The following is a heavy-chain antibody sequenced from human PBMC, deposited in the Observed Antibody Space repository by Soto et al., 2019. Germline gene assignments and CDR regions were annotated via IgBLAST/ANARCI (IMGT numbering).Heavy chain of an antibody. J-gene: IGHJ4*02. V-gene: IGHV4-34*01. CDR1: GGSFSDYY. Sequence: SETLSLTCAFYGGSFSDYYWSWIRQPPGKGLEWIGEINHSGGTNYNPSLKSRVTISVDTSKNQFSLKLSSVTAADTAVYYCARGEEDSSGWYYFDYWGQGTLVTAPQ. CDR2: INHSGGT. CDR3: ARGEEDSSGWYYFDY. D-gene: IGHD6-19*01.